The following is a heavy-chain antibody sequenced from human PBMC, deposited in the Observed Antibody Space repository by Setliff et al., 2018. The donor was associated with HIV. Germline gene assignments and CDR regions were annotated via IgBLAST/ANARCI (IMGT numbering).Heavy chain of an antibody. V-gene: IGHV3-74*01. D-gene: IGHD1-26*01. CDR2: IPSLGHYT. J-gene: IGHJ4*02. CDR1: GFTFSSYG. CDR3: ASSGSYGY. Sequence: GGSLRLSCAASGFTFSSYGMNWVRQAPGKGLEWVSSIPSLGHYTTYADSVKGRFTISRDNAKNTLYLQMNSLRAEDTAVYYCASSGSYGYWGQGTQVTAPQ.